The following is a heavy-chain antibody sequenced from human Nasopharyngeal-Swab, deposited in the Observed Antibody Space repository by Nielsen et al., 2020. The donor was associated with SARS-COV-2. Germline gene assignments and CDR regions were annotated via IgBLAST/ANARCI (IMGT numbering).Heavy chain of an antibody. CDR2: ISYDGSNK. Sequence: GGSLRLSCAASGLTFSSYAMHWVRQAPGKGLEWVAVISYDGSNKYYADSVKGRFTISRDNSKNTLYLQMNSLRAEDAAVYYCARPTYGGYVIYFDYWGQGTLVTVSS. CDR1: GLTFSSYA. V-gene: IGHV3-30-3*01. J-gene: IGHJ4*02. CDR3: ARPTYGGYVIYFDY. D-gene: IGHD5-12*01.